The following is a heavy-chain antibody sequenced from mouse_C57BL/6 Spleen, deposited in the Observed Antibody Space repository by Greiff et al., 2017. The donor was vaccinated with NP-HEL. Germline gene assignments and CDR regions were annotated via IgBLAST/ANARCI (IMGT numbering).Heavy chain of an antibody. J-gene: IGHJ3*01. CDR2: IYPRSGNT. CDR3: ARGGGSTMVTANAY. D-gene: IGHD2-2*01. CDR1: GYTFTSYG. Sequence: QVQLQQSGAELARPGASVKLSCKASGYTFTSYGISWVKQRTGQGLEWIGEIYPRSGNTYYNAKFKGKATLTADKSSSTAYMELRSLTSEDSAVYFFARGGGSTMVTANAYWGQGTLVTVSA. V-gene: IGHV1-81*01.